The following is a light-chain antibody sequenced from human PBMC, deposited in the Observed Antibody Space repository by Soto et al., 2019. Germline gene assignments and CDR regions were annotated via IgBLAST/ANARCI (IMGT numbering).Light chain of an antibody. CDR2: DAS. CDR3: QQYDTYPRT. V-gene: IGKV1-5*01. CDR1: QRMSAW. Sequence: DIQMTQSPTTLSASVGDRVIITCRASQRMSAWLAWYQQKPGKAPKLLIYDASSLENGVPSRFSGSGSGTDFTLTISSLQPDDFAPYYCQQYDTYPRTFGQGNKVEIK. J-gene: IGKJ1*01.